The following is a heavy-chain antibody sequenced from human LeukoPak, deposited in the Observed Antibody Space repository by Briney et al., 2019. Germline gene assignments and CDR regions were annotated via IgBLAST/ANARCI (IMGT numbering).Heavy chain of an antibody. CDR1: GFTFSNYG. V-gene: IGHV3-23*01. CDR2: ISGSGGNT. CDR3: ARPFEGGAFDI. Sequence: GGSLRLSCAAAGFTFSNYGMTWVRQAPGKGLEWVSAISGSGGNTYYADSVKGRFTISRDNSKNTLYLQMNSLRAEDTAVYYCARPFEGGAFDIWGQGTMVTVSS. J-gene: IGHJ3*02. D-gene: IGHD3-16*01.